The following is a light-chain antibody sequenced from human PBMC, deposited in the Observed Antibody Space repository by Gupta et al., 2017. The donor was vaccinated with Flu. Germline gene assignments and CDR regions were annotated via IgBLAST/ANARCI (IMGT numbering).Light chain of an antibody. Sequence: SPATLSVSPGETATLSCRASQSVSSNLAWYQQKPGQAPSRLIYDTSTRATGIPARFSGSGSGTEFTLTISSLQSEDFAVYYCQQYNSWYSFGQGTKLEIK. CDR1: QSVSSN. CDR3: QQYNSWYS. V-gene: IGKV3-15*01. CDR2: DTS. J-gene: IGKJ2*01.